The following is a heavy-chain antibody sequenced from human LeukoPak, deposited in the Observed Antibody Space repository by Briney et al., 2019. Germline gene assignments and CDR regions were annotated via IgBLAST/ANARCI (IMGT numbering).Heavy chain of an antibody. CDR1: GFTFSSYG. Sequence: GGSLRLSCAASGFTFSSYGMHWVRQAPGKGLEWVAVISYDGRNKYYADSVKGRFTISRDNSKNTLYLQMNSLRAEDTAVYYCAARAYFDYWGQGTLVTVSS. CDR2: ISYDGRNK. J-gene: IGHJ4*02. CDR3: AARAYFDY. V-gene: IGHV3-30*03.